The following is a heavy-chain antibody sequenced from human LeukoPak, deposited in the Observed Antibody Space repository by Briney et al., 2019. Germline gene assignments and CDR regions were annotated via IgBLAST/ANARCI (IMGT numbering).Heavy chain of an antibody. CDR3: AKGRGSGSSPWDV. V-gene: IGHV3-23*01. Sequence: GGSLRLSCAASGFTFNTYAMSWVRQAPGKGLEWVSVISGSGGSTDYVDSVKGRFTISRDNSKNTLYLQMNSLRAEDTAIYYCAKGRGSGSSPWDVWGQGTTVTVYS. D-gene: IGHD3-10*01. CDR2: ISGSGGST. J-gene: IGHJ6*02. CDR1: GFTFNTYA.